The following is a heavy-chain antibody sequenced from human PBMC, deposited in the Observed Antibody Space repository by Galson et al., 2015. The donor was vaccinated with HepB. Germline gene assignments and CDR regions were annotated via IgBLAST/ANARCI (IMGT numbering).Heavy chain of an antibody. D-gene: IGHD3-22*01. CDR3: ARRLASGYWNDAFDI. CDR2: IYYSGST. Sequence: TLSLTCTVSGGSISSGDYYWSWIRQPPGKGLEWIGYIYYSGSTYYNPSLKSRVTISVDTSKNQFSLKLSSVTAADTAVYYCARRLASGYWNDAFDIWGQGTMVTVSS. CDR1: GGSISSGDYY. J-gene: IGHJ3*02. V-gene: IGHV4-30-4*01.